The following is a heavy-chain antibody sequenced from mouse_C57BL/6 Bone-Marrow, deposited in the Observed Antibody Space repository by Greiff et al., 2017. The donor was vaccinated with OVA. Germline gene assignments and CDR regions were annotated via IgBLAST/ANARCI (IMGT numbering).Heavy chain of an antibody. CDR3: ARSPIATVEAD. V-gene: IGHV5-12*01. D-gene: IGHD1-1*01. CDR2: ISNGGGST. J-gene: IGHJ3*01. Sequence: EVKLMESGGGLVQPGGSLKLSCAASGFTFSDYYMYWVRQTPEKRLEWVAYISNGGGSTYYPDTVKGRFTISRDNAKNTLYLQMSRLKSEDTAMYYCARSPIATVEADWGQGTLVTVSA. CDR1: GFTFSDYY.